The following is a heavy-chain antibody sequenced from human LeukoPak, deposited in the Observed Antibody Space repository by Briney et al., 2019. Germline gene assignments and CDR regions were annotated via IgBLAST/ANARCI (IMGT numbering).Heavy chain of an antibody. V-gene: IGHV1-69*05. CDR3: ARGVYSSSPYFDY. D-gene: IGHD6-6*01. CDR2: IIPIFGTA. J-gene: IGHJ4*02. CDR1: GYTFTSYG. Sequence: VASVKVSCKASGYTFTSYGISWVRQAPGQGLEWMGGIIPIFGTANYAQKFQGRVTITTDESTSTAYMELSSLRSEDTAVYYCARGVYSSSPYFDYWGQGTLVTVSS.